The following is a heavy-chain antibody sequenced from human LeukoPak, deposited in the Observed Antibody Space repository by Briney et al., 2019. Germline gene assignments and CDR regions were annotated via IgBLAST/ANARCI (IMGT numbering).Heavy chain of an antibody. Sequence: ASVKVSCKSFGYDCKTYAVSWVRQAPGQGLEWMGWISGYAPNFQDRVTMTTDASTSTAYIELRSLSLDDTAIYYCARGGGQ. V-gene: IGHV1-18*01. CDR2: ISG. J-gene: IGHJ3*01. CDR1: GYDCKTYA. CDR3: ARG.